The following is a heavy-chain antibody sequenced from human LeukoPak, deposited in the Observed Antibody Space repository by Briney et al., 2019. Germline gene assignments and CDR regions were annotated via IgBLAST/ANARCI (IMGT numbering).Heavy chain of an antibody. CDR2: IIPIFGTA. Sequence: SVKVSCKASGYTFTGYYIHWVRQAHGQGVEWMGRIIPIFGTANYAQKFQGRVTITTDQSTSTAYIELSSLRSEDTAVYYCARDRQQQLGAFDIWGQGTMVTVSS. J-gene: IGHJ3*02. D-gene: IGHD6-13*01. CDR1: GYTFTGYY. V-gene: IGHV1-69*05. CDR3: ARDRQQQLGAFDI.